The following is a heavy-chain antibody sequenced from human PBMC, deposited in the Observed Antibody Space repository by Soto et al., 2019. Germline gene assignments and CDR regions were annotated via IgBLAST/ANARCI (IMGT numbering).Heavy chain of an antibody. V-gene: IGHV1-2*02. CDR1: GYTFTGHY. D-gene: IGHD2-21*02. Sequence: QVQLVQSGPEVKKSGASVKVSCKASGYTFTGHYIHWVRQAPGQGPEWMGEIGPKSGDTKYTQKFQGRLTLTRDTSISTVYMELTDLSPDDTAVYYCGRGRSGDIVVFYWGQGTLVTVYS. J-gene: IGHJ4*02. CDR3: GRGRSGDIVVFY. CDR2: IGPKSGDT.